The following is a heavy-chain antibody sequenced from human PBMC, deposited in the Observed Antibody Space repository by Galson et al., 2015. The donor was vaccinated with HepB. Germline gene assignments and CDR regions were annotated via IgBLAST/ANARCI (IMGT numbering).Heavy chain of an antibody. J-gene: IGHJ4*02. D-gene: IGHD2-21*01. CDR1: GFTFSTYN. CDR2: ISSGSSYT. V-gene: IGHV3-21*01. Sequence: SLRLSCAASGFTFSTYNMNWVRQAPGKGLEWVSFISSGSSYTYYADSVKGRFTISRDNAKNSLYLQMNNLRAEDTAVYYCASYCGSTFCHNDYWGQGTLVTVSS. CDR3: ASYCGSTFCHNDY.